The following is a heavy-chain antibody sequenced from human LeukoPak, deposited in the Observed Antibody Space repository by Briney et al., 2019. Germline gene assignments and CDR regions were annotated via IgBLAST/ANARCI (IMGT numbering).Heavy chain of an antibody. CDR1: GGSISSGSYY. D-gene: IGHD3-22*01. V-gene: IGHV4-61*02. CDR3: ARGYYDSSGHFDY. J-gene: IGHJ4*02. CDR2: IYSSGST. Sequence: SSETLSLTCTVSGGSISSGSYYWSWIRQPAGKGLEWIGRIYSSGSTNYNPSLKSRVTISLDTSKNQFSLKLSSVTAADTAVYYCARGYYDSSGHFDYWGQGTLVTVSS.